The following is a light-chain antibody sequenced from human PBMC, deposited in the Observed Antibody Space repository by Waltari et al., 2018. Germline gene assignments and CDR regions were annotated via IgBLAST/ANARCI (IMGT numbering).Light chain of an antibody. CDR2: ELS. J-gene: IGLJ3*02. CDR1: SSAVGAPNS. V-gene: IGLV2-8*01. Sequence: QSGLTQPPSASGSPGQSVTISRTGSSSAVGAPNSLTWYQPPPGKAPKLIIYELSKRPSGVPDRFSGSKSGNTASLTVSRLQAEDEAEYHCSAYGGRDNPWVFGGGTKLTVL. CDR3: SAYGGRDNPWV.